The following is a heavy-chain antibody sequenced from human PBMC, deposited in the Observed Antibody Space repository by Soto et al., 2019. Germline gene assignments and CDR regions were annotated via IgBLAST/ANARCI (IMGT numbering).Heavy chain of an antibody. D-gene: IGHD2-15*01. Sequence: GESLKISCKGSGYSFTSYWIGWVRQMPGKGLEWMGIIYPGDSDTRYSPSFQGQVTISADKSISTAYLQWSSLKASDTAMYYCARPSYCSGGSCYWRVAFDIWGQGTMVTVSS. J-gene: IGHJ3*02. CDR1: GYSFTSYW. V-gene: IGHV5-51*01. CDR2: IYPGDSDT. CDR3: ARPSYCSGGSCYWRVAFDI.